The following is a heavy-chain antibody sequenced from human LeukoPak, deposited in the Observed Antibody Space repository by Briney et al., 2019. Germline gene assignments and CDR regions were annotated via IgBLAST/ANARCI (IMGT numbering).Heavy chain of an antibody. CDR3: ASSMSYYYMDV. V-gene: IGHV4-39*07. J-gene: IGHJ6*03. CDR2: VYYSGSI. Sequence: PSETLSLTCTVSGGSISSSSYNWGWIRQPPGKGLEWIGSVYYSGSIYYNPSLKSRVTISVDTSKNQFSLKLSSVTAADTAVYYCASSMSYYYMDVWGKGTTVTVSS. CDR1: GGSISSSSYN.